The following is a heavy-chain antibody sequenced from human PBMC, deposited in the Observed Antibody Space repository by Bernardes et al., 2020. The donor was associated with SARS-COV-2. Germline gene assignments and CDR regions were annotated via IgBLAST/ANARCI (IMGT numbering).Heavy chain of an antibody. J-gene: IGHJ4*02. CDR2: INHSGST. D-gene: IGHD6-19*01. CDR1: GGSFSGYY. Sequence: SETLSLTCAVSGGSFSGYYWSWIRQPPGKGLEWIGEINHSGSTNYNPSLKSRVTISVDTSKNQFSLKLSSVTAADTAVYYCARLKRQWLVVSHPYYFNFWDQGSLVSLSS. V-gene: IGHV4-34*01. CDR3: ARLKRQWLVVSHPYYFNF.